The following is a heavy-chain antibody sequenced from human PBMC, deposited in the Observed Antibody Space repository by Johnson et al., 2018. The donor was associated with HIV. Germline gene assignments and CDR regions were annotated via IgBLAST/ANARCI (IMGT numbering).Heavy chain of an antibody. Sequence: EVQLVESGGGLIQPGGSLRLSCEASGFTFSSFAMSWFRQAQGKGLKWVHVIYSGVSTYYADSVKGSFTISRDNSKNTLYLQMNSLRAEDTAVYYCARVPPGIAKDGAFDIWGQGTMVTVSS. CDR2: IYSGVST. CDR3: ARVPPGIAKDGAFDI. CDR1: GFTFSSFA. D-gene: IGHD6-13*01. J-gene: IGHJ3*02. V-gene: IGHV3-66*01.